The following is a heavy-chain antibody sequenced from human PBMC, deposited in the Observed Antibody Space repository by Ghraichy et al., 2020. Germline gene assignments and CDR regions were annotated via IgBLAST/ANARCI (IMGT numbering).Heavy chain of an antibody. V-gene: IGHV3-7*03. CDR1: GFPFSVYW. CDR2: IAKDGRRE. J-gene: IGHJ4*02. Sequence: GGSLRLSCEASGFPFSVYWMSWVRQAPGKGLEWVANIAKDGRREYYIDSVRGRFSISRDNTKDSLYLQMDSLRAEDTALYYCARDATAPKFDSWGQGTLVTVSS. D-gene: IGHD2-21*02. CDR3: ARDATAPKFDS.